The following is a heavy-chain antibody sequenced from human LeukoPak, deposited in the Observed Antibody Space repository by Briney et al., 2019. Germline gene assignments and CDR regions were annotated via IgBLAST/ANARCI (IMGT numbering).Heavy chain of an antibody. CDR1: GYTFSNHG. CDR3: AAWAGIAVSGFEGPFDY. J-gene: IGHJ4*02. D-gene: IGHD6-19*01. V-gene: IGHV1-18*01. Sequence: ASVKVSCKASGYTFSNHGINWVRQAPGQGPEWMGWIRGYNGNTNYAQKLQGRVIMTTDTSTSTAYMELRSLRSDDTAVYYCAAWAGIAVSGFEGPFDYWGQGTLVTVSS. CDR2: IRGYNGNT.